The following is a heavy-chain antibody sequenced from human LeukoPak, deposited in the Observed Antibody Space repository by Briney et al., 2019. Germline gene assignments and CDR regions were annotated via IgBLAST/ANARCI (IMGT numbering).Heavy chain of an antibody. D-gene: IGHD3-10*01. J-gene: IGHJ4*02. CDR3: ARNFLGVRGVILGY. CDR1: GFTFSTFS. CDR2: ISSSSSTI. Sequence: PGGSLRLSCAASGFTFSTFSLNWVRQAPGKGLEWVSYISSSSSTIYYADSVKGRFTISRDNAKNSLYLQMNSLRAEDTAVYYCARNFLGVRGVILGYWGQGTLVTVSS. V-gene: IGHV3-48*04.